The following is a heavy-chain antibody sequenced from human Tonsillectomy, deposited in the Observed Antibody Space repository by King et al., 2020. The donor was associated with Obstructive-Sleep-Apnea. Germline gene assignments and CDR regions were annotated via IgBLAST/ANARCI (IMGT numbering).Heavy chain of an antibody. CDR1: GFTVSSNY. Sequence: DVQLVESGGGLVQPGGSVRLSCAASGFTVSSNYMSWVRQAPGKGLEWVSVIYIGGGTYYADSVKGRFTISRDTSKNTLYLQMNSLRAEDTAVYYCARVVGAIIYWGLGMLVTVSS. J-gene: IGHJ4*02. CDR3: ARVVGAIIY. CDR2: IYIGGGT. V-gene: IGHV3-66*01. D-gene: IGHD1-26*01.